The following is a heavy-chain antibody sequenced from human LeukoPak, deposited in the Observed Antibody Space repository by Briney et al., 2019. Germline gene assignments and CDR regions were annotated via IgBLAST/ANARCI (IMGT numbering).Heavy chain of an antibody. V-gene: IGHV3-23*01. CDR2: ISGSGGST. J-gene: IGHJ4*02. D-gene: IGHD6-19*01. Sequence: GGSLRLSCAASGFTFSSYAMSWVCQAPGKGLEWVSAISGSGGSTYYADSVKSRFTISRDNSQNTLYLQMNSLRAEDMAVYYCATPGSGWHLDYWGQGTLVTVSS. CDR1: GFTFSSYA. CDR3: ATPGSGWHLDY.